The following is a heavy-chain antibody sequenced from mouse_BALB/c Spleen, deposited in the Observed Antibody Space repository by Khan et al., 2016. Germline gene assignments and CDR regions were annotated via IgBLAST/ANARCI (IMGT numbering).Heavy chain of an antibody. CDR1: GFNIKDTY. CDR2: IAPANGDS. CDR3: ARSGYDLYYYAMDY. D-gene: IGHD2-2*01. V-gene: IGHV14-3*02. Sequence: VQLQQSGAELVKPGASVKVSCTASGFNIKDTYMHWVKQRPEQGLEWIGRIAPANGDSEYDPKFQGRATITADTSPNTAYLQLSTLTSEDTAVYYCARSGYDLYYYAMDYWGQGTSVTVSS. J-gene: IGHJ4*01.